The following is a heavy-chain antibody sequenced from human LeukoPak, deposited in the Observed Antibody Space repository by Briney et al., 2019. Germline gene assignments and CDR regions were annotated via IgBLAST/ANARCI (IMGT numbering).Heavy chain of an antibody. CDR2: IYPNSGGT. CDR3: ARYYYDTISVFDV. D-gene: IGHD3-22*01. J-gene: IGHJ3*01. V-gene: IGHV1-2*02. CDR1: GYTFTDYY. Sequence: ASVKVSCKVSGYTFTDYYMHWVRDVPGQRHEWMGWIYPNSGGTNYAQKFQGRVTMTRDTSISTAYMELSRLRSDDTAVYYCARYYYDTISVFDVCGQGTRVTVPS.